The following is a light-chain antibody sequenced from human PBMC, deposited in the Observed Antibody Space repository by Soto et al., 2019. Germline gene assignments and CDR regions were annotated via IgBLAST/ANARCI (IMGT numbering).Light chain of an antibody. CDR1: KSVSTNY. CDR2: ATS. CDR3: QHYGTSPPVT. V-gene: IGKV3-20*01. Sequence: EIVLTQSPGTLSLSPGERATLSCRASKSVSTNYLAWFQQKPGQAPRLLIYATSIRATGIPDRFSGSGSGTDFTLTISRLEPEDFEVYYCQHYGTSPPVTFGGGTKVEIK. J-gene: IGKJ4*01.